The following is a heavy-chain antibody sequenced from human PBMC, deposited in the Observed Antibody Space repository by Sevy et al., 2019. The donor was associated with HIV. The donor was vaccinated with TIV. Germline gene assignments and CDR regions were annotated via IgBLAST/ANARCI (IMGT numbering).Heavy chain of an antibody. CDR1: GFTVSNNF. V-gene: IGHV3-53*01. CDR3: ARVIDGYHREFNYFYYYMDV. D-gene: IGHD5-12*01. CDR2: VYSDLRT. J-gene: IGHJ6*03. Sequence: GGSLRLSCAVSGFTVSNNFLNWVRQSPGKGLEWVSTVYSDLRTFYADSVKGRFTVSRDDPKNALYLQMNGLRAEDTAMYYCARVIDGYHREFNYFYYYMDVWGKGTTVTVSS.